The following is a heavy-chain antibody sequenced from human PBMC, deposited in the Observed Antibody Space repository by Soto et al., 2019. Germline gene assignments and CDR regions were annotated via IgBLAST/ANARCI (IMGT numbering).Heavy chain of an antibody. J-gene: IGHJ6*02. CDR1: GFTFRSYT. CDR2: IRGFSPYT. V-gene: IGHV3-21*01. CDR3: ARERRDGAHDSYYNGMDV. Sequence: GWSLRLSCVASGFTFRSYTMNWVRQAPGKGLEWVSAIRGFSPYTFYADSLKGRFTISRDNAKNSLYLQMNSLRAEDTAVYYCARERRDGAHDSYYNGMDVWGQGTTVT. D-gene: IGHD2-8*01.